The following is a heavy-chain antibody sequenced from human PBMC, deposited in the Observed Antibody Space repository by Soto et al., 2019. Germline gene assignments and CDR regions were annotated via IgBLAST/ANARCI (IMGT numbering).Heavy chain of an antibody. V-gene: IGHV3-23*01. J-gene: IGHJ6*02. CDR1: GFTFSSYA. D-gene: IGHD6-6*01. CDR2: ISGSGGSK. Sequence: GGSLRLSCAASGFTFSSYAISWVRQAPGKGLEWVSAISGSGGSKYYADSVKGRFTISRDNSKNTLYLQMNSLRAEDTAVYYCAIDLLPLIAARPDYYYYYGMDVWGQGTTVTVSS. CDR3: AIDLLPLIAARPDYYYYYGMDV.